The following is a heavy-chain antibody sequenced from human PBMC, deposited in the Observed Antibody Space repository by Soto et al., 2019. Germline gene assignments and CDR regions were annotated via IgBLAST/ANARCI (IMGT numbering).Heavy chain of an antibody. CDR2: ISSSSSYI. Sequence: GGSLRLSCAASGFTFSSYSMNWVRQAPGKGLEWVSSISSSSSYIYYADSVKGRFTISRDNAKNSLYLQMNSLRAEDTAVYYCAREGSVAAPMNFQHWGQGTLVTLSS. CDR3: AREGSVAAPMNFQH. CDR1: GFTFSSYS. V-gene: IGHV3-21*01. D-gene: IGHD6-13*01. J-gene: IGHJ1*01.